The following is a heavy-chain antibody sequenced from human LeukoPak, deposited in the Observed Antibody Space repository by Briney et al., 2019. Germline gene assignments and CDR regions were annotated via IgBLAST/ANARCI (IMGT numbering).Heavy chain of an antibody. D-gene: IGHD1-26*01. CDR3: ARIGVGATGN. J-gene: IGHJ4*02. Sequence: APVKASCKASGYTFTGYYMHWVRQAPRQGVEWLGWINPNSGGTNYAQKFQGRVTMTRDTSISTAYMELSRLRSDDTAVYYCARIGVGATGNWGQGTLVTVSS. V-gene: IGHV1-2*02. CDR1: GYTFTGYY. CDR2: INPNSGGT.